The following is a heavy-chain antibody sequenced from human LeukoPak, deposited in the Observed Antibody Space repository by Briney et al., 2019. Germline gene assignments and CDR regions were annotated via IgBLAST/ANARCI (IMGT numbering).Heavy chain of an antibody. CDR2: IFPGDSHT. CDR1: GYTFATYW. J-gene: IGHJ6*03. CDR3: ARLGNNLPYYMDV. Sequence: GESLKISCKGSGYTFATYWIGWVRQMPGKGLEWMGIIFPGDSHTEYSPSFQGQVTISADRSTAYLQWSSLKASDAAMYYCARLGNNLPYYMDVWGKGTAVTV. D-gene: IGHD1-14*01. V-gene: IGHV5-51*01.